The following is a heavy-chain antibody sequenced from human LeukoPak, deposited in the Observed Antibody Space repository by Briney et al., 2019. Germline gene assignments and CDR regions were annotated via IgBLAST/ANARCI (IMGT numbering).Heavy chain of an antibody. Sequence: PSETLSLTCTVSGDYISNYYWSWIRQAPGKGQEWIGYTFYSGDTKYNPSLKSRVTISVDSSRRQFSLRLSSVTAADTAMYYCARSGYGEYGYGLDVWGQGTTVTVSS. D-gene: IGHD4-17*01. CDR3: ARSGYGEYGYGLDV. CDR1: GDYISNYY. CDR2: TFYSGDT. V-gene: IGHV4-59*08. J-gene: IGHJ6*02.